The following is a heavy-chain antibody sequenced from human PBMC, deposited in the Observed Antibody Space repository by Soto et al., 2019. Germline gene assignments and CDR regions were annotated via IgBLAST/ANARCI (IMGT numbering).Heavy chain of an antibody. CDR1: GFTFSTYS. Sequence: LRLSCAASGFTFSTYSMNWVRQAPGKGLEWVSSISSSSGYIYYADSVKGRFTISRDDAKNSLSLQMNSLRAEDTAVYYCARVRSYSYGQGYGMDVWGQGTTVTVSS. V-gene: IGHV3-21*01. J-gene: IGHJ6*02. D-gene: IGHD5-18*01. CDR2: ISSSSGYI. CDR3: ARVRSYSYGQGYGMDV.